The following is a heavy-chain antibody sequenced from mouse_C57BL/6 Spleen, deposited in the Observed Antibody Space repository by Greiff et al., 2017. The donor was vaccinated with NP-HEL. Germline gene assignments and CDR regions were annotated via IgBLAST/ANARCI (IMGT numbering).Heavy chain of an antibody. V-gene: IGHV1-50*01. J-gene: IGHJ4*01. Sequence: QVQLQQPGAELVKPGASVKLSCKASGYTFTSYWMQWVKQRPGQGLEWIGEIDPSDSYTNYNQKFKGKATLTVDTSSSTAYMQLSSLTSEDSAVYYCALSMVTTAVYYAMDYWGQGTSVTVSS. CDR2: IDPSDSYT. CDR1: GYTFTSYW. CDR3: ALSMVTTAVYYAMDY. D-gene: IGHD2-2*01.